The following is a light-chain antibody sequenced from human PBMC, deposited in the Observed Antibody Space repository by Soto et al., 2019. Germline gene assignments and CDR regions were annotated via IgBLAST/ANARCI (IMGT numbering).Light chain of an antibody. CDR2: DAS. CDR1: QSIGTW. Sequence: DIELTQSPGSLHKSVGARVTVTCRTRQSIGTWLDWYQQKPGKAPKLLIYDASTLESRVPSRFSGSGSGTAFPAILRSLPSDDSATYYYQEYNDFPLNFGQGTRLDIK. V-gene: IGKV1-5*01. CDR3: QEYNDFPLN. J-gene: IGKJ1*01.